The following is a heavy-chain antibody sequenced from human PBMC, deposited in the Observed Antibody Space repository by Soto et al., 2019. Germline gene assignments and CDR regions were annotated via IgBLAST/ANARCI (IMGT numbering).Heavy chain of an antibody. CDR1: VYSFPSYW. J-gene: IGHJ4*02. V-gene: IGHV5-10-1*01. CDR2: IDPSDSYT. D-gene: IGHD2-15*01. Sequence: SRNLSCKGSVYSFPSYWISWVLQMPGKGLAWMGRIDPSDSYTNYSPSFQGHVTISADKSISTAYLQWSSLKASDTAMYYCARHTDTPVVVLAALSYWGKGTRVTVSS. CDR3: ARHTDTPVVVLAALSY.